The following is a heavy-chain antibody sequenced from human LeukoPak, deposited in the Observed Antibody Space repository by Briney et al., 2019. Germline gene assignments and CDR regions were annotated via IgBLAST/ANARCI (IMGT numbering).Heavy chain of an antibody. CDR2: TYSGGST. CDR3: ARMGPAARIVGATRNFQH. J-gene: IGHJ1*01. D-gene: IGHD1-26*01. CDR1: GFTVSSNY. Sequence: GGSLRLSCAASGFTVSSNYMSWVRQAPGKGLEWVSVTYSGGSTYYADSVKGRFTISRDNSKNTLYLQMNSLRAEDTAVYYCARMGPAARIVGATRNFQHWGQGTLVTVSS. V-gene: IGHV3-53*01.